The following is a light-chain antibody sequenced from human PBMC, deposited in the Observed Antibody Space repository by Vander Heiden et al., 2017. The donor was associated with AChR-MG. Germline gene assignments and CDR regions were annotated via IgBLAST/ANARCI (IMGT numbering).Light chain of an antibody. Sequence: EIVLTQSPGTLPLSPGDRATLSCRASQSFSSNYLAWYQQKPGQAPRLLMFGASSRATGIPDRFSGSGSGTDFTLTISRLEPEDFAVYYCHQSGSSLRTFGQGTKLEIK. CDR1: QSFSSNY. V-gene: IGKV3-20*01. J-gene: IGKJ2*01. CDR2: GAS. CDR3: HQSGSSLRT.